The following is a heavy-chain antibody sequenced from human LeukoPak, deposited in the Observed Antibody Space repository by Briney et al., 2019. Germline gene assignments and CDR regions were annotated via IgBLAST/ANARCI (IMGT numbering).Heavy chain of an antibody. J-gene: IGHJ3*02. CDR1: ELTVTSNY. CDR3: VRGPRYYDDSGFHYGVFDI. Sequence: GESLRLSCAASELTVTSNYMSWVRQAPGKGLQWVSVIYPGGDIYYADSVKGRFIISRDNSKNTLSLQMNSLTAGDTAVYYCVRGPRYYDDSGFHYGVFDIWGQGTVVTVSS. CDR2: IYPGGDI. V-gene: IGHV3-53*01. D-gene: IGHD3-16*01.